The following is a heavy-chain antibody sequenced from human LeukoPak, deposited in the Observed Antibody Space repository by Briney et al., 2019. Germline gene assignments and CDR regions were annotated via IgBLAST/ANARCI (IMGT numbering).Heavy chain of an antibody. J-gene: IGHJ2*01. Sequence: PSETLSLTCTVSGGSISSGGYYWRWIRQHPGKGLEWIGYIYYSGSTYYNPSLKSRVTKSVDTSKNQFSLKLSSVTAADTAVYYCARDPSSGWPLGYFDLWGRGTLVTVSS. CDR2: IYYSGST. CDR1: GGSISSGGYY. V-gene: IGHV4-31*03. D-gene: IGHD6-19*01. CDR3: ARDPSSGWPLGYFDL.